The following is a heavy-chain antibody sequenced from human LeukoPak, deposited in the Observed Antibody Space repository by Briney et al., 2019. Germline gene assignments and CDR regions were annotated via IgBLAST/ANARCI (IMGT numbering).Heavy chain of an antibody. V-gene: IGHV3-9*01. D-gene: IGHD6-6*01. Sequence: GRSLRLSCAASGFTFDDYAMHWVRQAPGKGLEWVSGISWNSGSIGYADSVKGRFTISRDNAKNSLYLQMNSLRAEDTALYCCAKSPIAARQGWFDPWGQGTLVTVSS. CDR2: ISWNSGSI. CDR1: GFTFDDYA. J-gene: IGHJ5*02. CDR3: AKSPIAARQGWFDP.